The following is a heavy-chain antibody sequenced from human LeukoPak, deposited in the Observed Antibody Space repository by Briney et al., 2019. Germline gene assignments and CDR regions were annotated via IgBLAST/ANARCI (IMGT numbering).Heavy chain of an antibody. J-gene: IGHJ1*01. Sequence: SVKVSCKASGGTFSSYAISWVRQAPGQGLEWMGGIIPIFGTANYAHKFQGRVTITADKSTSTAYMELSSLRSEDTAVYYCATVHNCSGGSCYWGYFQHWGQGTLVTVSS. V-gene: IGHV1-69*06. CDR1: GGTFSSYA. CDR2: IIPIFGTA. CDR3: ATVHNCSGGSCYWGYFQH. D-gene: IGHD2-15*01.